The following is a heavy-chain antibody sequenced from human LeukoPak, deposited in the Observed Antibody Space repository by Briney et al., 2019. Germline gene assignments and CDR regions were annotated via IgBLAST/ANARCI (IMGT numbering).Heavy chain of an antibody. V-gene: IGHV3-53*01. CDR1: GFTVSSYH. CDR2: IYSGGST. CDR3: ARVYSSGWYGGNFDY. D-gene: IGHD6-19*01. Sequence: GGSLRLSCVASGFTVSSYHVSWVRQAPGKGLEWVSVIYSGGSTYYAGSVEGRFTVSRDNSKNTLYLEMKSLRADDTAVYYCARVYSSGWYGGNFDYWGQGTLVTVSS. J-gene: IGHJ4*02.